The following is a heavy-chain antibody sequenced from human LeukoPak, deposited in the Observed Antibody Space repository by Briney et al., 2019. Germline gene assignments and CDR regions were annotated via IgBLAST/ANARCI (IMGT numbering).Heavy chain of an antibody. D-gene: IGHD6-13*01. V-gene: IGHV3-48*03. CDR1: GFTFSSYE. CDR3: ARGSSWYYFDY. CDR2: ISSSGSTI. J-gene: IGHJ4*02. Sequence: PGGSLRLSCAASGFTFSSYEMNWVREAPGKGLEWVSYISSSGSTIYYADSVKGRFTISRDNAKNALYVQMNSLRAEDTAVYYCARGSSWYYFDYWGQGTLVTVSS.